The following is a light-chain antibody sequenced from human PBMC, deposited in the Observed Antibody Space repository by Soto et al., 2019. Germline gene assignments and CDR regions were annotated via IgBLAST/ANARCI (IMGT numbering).Light chain of an antibody. V-gene: IGLV1-40*01. CDR3: QSYDSSLSCVV. Sequence: QSVLTQPPSVSGAPGQRVTISCTGSSSNIGANYGVHWYQHLPGTAPKLLMYGNSYWPSGVPDRFSGSKSGTSASLAITGLQAEDEADYYCQSYDSSLSCVVFGGGTKLTVL. J-gene: IGLJ2*01. CDR1: SSNIGANYG. CDR2: GNS.